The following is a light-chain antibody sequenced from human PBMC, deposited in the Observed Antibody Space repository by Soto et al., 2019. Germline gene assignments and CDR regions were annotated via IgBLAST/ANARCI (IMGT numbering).Light chain of an antibody. CDR2: TAS. Sequence: DIQMTQSPSYVSASVGDRVTITCRASQDISTWLGWYRQKPGKAPDLLIYTASSLQSGVTSRFSGSGSGTHCTLTINGLQSEDFATYYCQQGKSFNFTFGPVTKVD. J-gene: IGKJ3*01. CDR1: QDISTW. V-gene: IGKV1-12*01. CDR3: QQGKSFNFT.